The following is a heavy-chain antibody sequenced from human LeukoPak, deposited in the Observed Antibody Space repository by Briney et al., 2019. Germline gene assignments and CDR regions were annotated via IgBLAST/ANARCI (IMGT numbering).Heavy chain of an antibody. Sequence: GESLRLSCAASGFTVSSNYMSWVRQVPGKGLEWVSVIYSDGTISYADSVKGRFTISRDNSENTLYLQMNSLRVEDTAVYYCAREVGGGASGQWGQGTLVTVSS. D-gene: IGHD3-16*01. J-gene: IGHJ4*02. V-gene: IGHV3-66*01. CDR1: GFTVSSNY. CDR2: IYSDGTI. CDR3: AREVGGGASGQ.